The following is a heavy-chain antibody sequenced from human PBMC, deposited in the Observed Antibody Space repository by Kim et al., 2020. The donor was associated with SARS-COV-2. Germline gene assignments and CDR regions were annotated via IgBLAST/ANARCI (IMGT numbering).Heavy chain of an antibody. CDR2: GT. V-gene: IGHV1-2*02. CDR3: AKDLAGSIDY. Sequence: GTNYAQKFQGGVTVTRDTSISTTYMEVNGLTSDDTAVYYCAKDLAGSIDYWGQGTLVTVSS. J-gene: IGHJ4*02. D-gene: IGHD3-10*01.